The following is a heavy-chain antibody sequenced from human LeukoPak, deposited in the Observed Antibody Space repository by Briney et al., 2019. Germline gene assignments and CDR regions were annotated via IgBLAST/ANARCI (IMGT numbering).Heavy chain of an antibody. Sequence: GGSLRLSCAASGFTFSSYSMNWVRQAPGKGLEWVSSIISSISYIYYAHSVKGPFTTSRDNAKNTLYLQMNSLRAEDTAVYYCARDRAMVNVGDAFDIWGQGTMVTVSS. V-gene: IGHV3-21*01. D-gene: IGHD5-18*01. CDR1: GFTFSSYS. J-gene: IGHJ3*02. CDR2: IISSISYI. CDR3: ARDRAMVNVGDAFDI.